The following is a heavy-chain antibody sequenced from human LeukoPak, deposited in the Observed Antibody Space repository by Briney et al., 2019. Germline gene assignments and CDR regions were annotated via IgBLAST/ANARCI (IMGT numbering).Heavy chain of an antibody. D-gene: IGHD1-26*01. J-gene: IGHJ4*02. Sequence: GGSLRLSCAASGFTFSSYSMNWVRQAPGKGLEWVSSISSSSSYIYYADSVKGRFTISRDNAKDSLYLQMNSLRAEDTAVYYCAREEYSGSYYFDYWGQGTLVTVSS. V-gene: IGHV3-21*01. CDR2: ISSSSSYI. CDR3: AREEYSGSYYFDY. CDR1: GFTFSSYS.